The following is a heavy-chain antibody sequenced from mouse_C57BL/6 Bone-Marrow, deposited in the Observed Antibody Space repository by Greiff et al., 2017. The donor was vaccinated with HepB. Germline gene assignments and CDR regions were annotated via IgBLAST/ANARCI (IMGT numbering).Heavy chain of an antibody. V-gene: IGHV1-82*01. CDR2: IYPGDGDT. D-gene: IGHD1-1*01. CDR1: GYAFSSSW. CDR3: ARSLYYYGSSYYPYAIDY. J-gene: IGHJ4*01. Sequence: LQESGPELVKPGASVKISCKASGYAFSSSWMNWVKQRPGKGLEWIGRIYPGDGDTNYTGKFKGKATLTADKSSSTAYMQLSSLTSEDSAVYFCARSLYYYGSSYYPYAIDYWGQGTSVTVSS.